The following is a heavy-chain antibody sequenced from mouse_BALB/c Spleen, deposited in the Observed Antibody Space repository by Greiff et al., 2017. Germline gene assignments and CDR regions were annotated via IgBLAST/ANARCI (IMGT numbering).Heavy chain of an antibody. D-gene: IGHD2-4*01. CDR3: ARALMITTYAMDY. CDR2: IRNKANGYTT. J-gene: IGHJ4*01. Sequence: EVQLQESGGGLVQPGGSLRLSCATSGFTFTDYYMSWVRQPPGKALEWLGFIRNKANGYTTEYSASVKGRFTISRDNSQSILYLQMNTLRAEDSATYYCARALMITTYAMDYWGQGTSVTVSS. V-gene: IGHV7-3*02. CDR1: GFTFTDYY.